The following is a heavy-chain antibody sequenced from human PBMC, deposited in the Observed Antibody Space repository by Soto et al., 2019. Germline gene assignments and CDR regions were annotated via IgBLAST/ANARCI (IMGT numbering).Heavy chain of an antibody. CDR3: AKARGTNTFDV. V-gene: IGHV3-23*01. D-gene: IGHD2-8*01. CDR1: GFIFSTYV. Sequence: EVQLLESGGGLVQPGGSLRLSCTASGFIFSTYVMTWVRQAPGKGLEWVSAITGSGANTFYPDSVRGRFTISRDNFKNTLYLQMNSLRADDTAVYYCAKARGTNTFDVWGQGTMVTVSS. J-gene: IGHJ3*01. CDR2: ITGSGANT.